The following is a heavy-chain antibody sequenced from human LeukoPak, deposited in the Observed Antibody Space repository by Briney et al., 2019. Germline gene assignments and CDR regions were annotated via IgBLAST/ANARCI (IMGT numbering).Heavy chain of an antibody. J-gene: IGHJ4*02. Sequence: GGSLRLSCAASGFTFSSYAMSWVRQAPGKGLEWVSAISGSGGSTYYADSVKGRFTISRDNSKNTLYLQMNSLRAEDTAVYYCAKDQWLRWEPKNFDYWGQGTLVTVSS. CDR3: AKDQWLRWEPKNFDY. CDR2: ISGSGGST. D-gene: IGHD4-23*01. CDR1: GFTFSSYA. V-gene: IGHV3-23*01.